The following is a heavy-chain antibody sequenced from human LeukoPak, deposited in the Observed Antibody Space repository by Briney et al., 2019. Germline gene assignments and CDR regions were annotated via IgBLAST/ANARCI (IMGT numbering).Heavy chain of an antibody. CDR2: IFYNGRT. V-gene: IGHV4-39*07. CDR3: ARRAGGYDVYYYYMDL. Sequence: SETLPLTCNVSGDSIGRSTYYWGWVRQTPEKGLEGIGSIFYNGRTYYTPSLQSRVIMSLDTSKNQFSPRLTSVTAADTAVYYCARRAGGYDVYYYYMDLWGKGTTVTVSS. J-gene: IGHJ6*03. D-gene: IGHD5-12*01. CDR1: GDSIGRSTYY.